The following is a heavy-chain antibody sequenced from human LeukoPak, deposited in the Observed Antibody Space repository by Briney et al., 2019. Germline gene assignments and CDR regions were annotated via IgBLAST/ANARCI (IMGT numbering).Heavy chain of an antibody. V-gene: IGHV1-18*01. D-gene: IGHD3-9*01. CDR1: GYTFTSYA. J-gene: IGHJ6*03. CDR3: ARDRWRYFDWLYYYYMDV. Sequence: ASVKVSCKASGYTFTSYAMHWVRQAPGQGLEWMGWISAYTGNTNYVQKRQGRGTMTTDTSTSTAYMELRSLRSDDTAVYYCARDRWRYFDWLYYYYMDVWGKGTTVTVSS. CDR2: ISAYTGNT.